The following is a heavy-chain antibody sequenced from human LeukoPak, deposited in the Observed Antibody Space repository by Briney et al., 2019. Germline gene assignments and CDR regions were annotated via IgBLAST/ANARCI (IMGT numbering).Heavy chain of an antibody. D-gene: IGHD2-2*02. CDR3: ARSSGYQLLYGYYYYYMDV. J-gene: IGHJ6*03. CDR2: ISSSGNTI. CDR1: GFTFSDYY. V-gene: IGHV3-11*04. Sequence: GGSLRLSCAASGFTFSDYYMSWIRQAPGKGLEWVSYISSSGNTIYYADSVKGRFTISRDNAKNSLYLQMNSLRAEDTAVYYCARSSGYQLLYGYYYYYMDVWGKGTTVTVSS.